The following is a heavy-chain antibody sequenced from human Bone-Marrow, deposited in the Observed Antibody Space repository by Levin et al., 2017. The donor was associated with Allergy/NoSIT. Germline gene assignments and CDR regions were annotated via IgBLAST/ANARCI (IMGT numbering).Heavy chain of an antibody. CDR3: ARQITVTTFDS. CDR2: INQDGRAS. J-gene: IGHJ5*01. D-gene: IGHD4-17*01. Sequence: SCAVSGFTFSTYWMTWVRQAPGKGLEWVANINQDGRASNYVASVKGRFTISRDNAKNSLFLQLNSLRAEDTAVYYCARQITVTTFDSWGQGTLVTVSS. V-gene: IGHV3-7*04. CDR1: GFTFSTYW.